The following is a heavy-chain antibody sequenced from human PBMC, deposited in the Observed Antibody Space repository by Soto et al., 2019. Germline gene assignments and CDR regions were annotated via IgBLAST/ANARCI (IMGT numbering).Heavy chain of an antibody. J-gene: IGHJ6*02. Sequence: GASVKVSCKASGYTFTGYYMHWVRQAPGQGLEWIGWINLNSGDTNYAQKFQGRVTMTRDMSTSTAYMELSSLRSEDTAVYYCAADLSAGSYLNYYYYGMDVWGQGTTVTVSS. D-gene: IGHD1-26*01. V-gene: IGHV1-2*02. CDR2: INLNSGDT. CDR1: GYTFTGYY. CDR3: AADLSAGSYLNYYYYGMDV.